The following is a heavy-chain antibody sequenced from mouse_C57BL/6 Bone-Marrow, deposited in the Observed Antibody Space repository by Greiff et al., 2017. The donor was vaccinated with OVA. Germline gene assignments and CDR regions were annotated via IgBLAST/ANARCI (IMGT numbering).Heavy chain of an antibody. V-gene: IGHV2-5*01. CDR3: AKPAYYSNDGAMDY. CDR2: IWRGGST. D-gene: IGHD2-5*01. J-gene: IGHJ4*01. Sequence: VQLQQSGPGLVQPSQSLSITCTVSGFSLTSYGVHWVRQSPGKGLEWLGVIWRGGSTDYNAAFMSRLSITKDNPKSQVFFKMNSLQADDTAIYYCAKPAYYSNDGAMDYWGQGTSVTVSS. CDR1: GFSLTSYG.